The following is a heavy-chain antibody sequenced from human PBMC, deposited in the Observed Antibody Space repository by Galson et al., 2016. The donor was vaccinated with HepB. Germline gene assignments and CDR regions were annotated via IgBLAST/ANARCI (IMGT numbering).Heavy chain of an antibody. CDR3: AHVRSGFDAFDV. J-gene: IGHJ3*01. V-gene: IGHV2-5*02. CDR2: IYWDDDK. CDR1: GFSLTTGGVR. Sequence: PALVKPTQTLTLTCTFSGFSLTTGGVRVGWIRQPPGKALEWLAPIYWDDDKRYSPSLKSRLTITKDTSKNQVVLTMTNMDPGDTATYYCAHVRSGFDAFDVWGQGTMVTVSS. D-gene: IGHD3-22*01.